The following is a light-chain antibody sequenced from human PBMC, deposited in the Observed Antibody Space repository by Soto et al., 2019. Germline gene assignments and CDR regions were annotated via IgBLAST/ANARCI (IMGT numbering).Light chain of an antibody. CDR2: GAS. Sequence: IVLTQSPGTLSLSPGERATLSCRASQSVGSNYLAWYQQKPGQAPRLLIYGASSRATGIPDRFSDSGSGTDFTLSIRRLVPEDFAAYYCQHYGTSAYTFGQGTTLEIK. CDR3: QHYGTSAYT. V-gene: IGKV3-20*01. CDR1: QSVGSNY. J-gene: IGKJ2*01.